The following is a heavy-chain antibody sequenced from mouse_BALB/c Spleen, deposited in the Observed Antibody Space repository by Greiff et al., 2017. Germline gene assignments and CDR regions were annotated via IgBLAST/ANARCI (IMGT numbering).Heavy chain of an antibody. V-gene: IGHV1-4*01. CDR1: GYTFTSYT. CDR2: INPSSGYT. CDR3: TRSAYGNHAMDY. Sequence: QVQLQQSGAELARPGASVKMSCKASGYTFTSYTMHCVKQRPGQGLEWIGYINPSSGYTNYNQKFKDKATLTADKSSSTAYMQLSSLTSEDSAVYYCTRSAYGNHAMDYWGQGTSVTVSS. D-gene: IGHD2-10*02. J-gene: IGHJ4*01.